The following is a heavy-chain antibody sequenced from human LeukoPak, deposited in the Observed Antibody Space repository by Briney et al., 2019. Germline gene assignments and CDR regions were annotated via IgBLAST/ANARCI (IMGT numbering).Heavy chain of an antibody. CDR2: ISSTRTYI. D-gene: IGHD6-13*01. CDR3: ARGRGSSYYYYYMDV. V-gene: IGHV3-21*01. CDR1: GFTFSSYS. Sequence: PGGSLRLSCAASGFTFSSYSMNWVRQAPGKGPEWVSCISSTRTYIYYADSVKGRFTISRDNAKNSLYLQMNSLRAEDTAVYYCARGRGSSYYYYYMDVWGKGTTVTVSS. J-gene: IGHJ6*03.